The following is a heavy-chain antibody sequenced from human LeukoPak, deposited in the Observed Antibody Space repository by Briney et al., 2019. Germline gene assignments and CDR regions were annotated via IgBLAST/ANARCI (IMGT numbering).Heavy chain of an antibody. D-gene: IGHD3-22*01. V-gene: IGHV3-23*01. CDR2: ISGSGGST. Sequence: GGSLRLSCAASGFTFSSYAMSWVRQAPGKGLEWVSAISGSGGSTYYADSVKGRSTISRDNSKNTLYLQMNNLRAEDTAVYYCAKEDGTMIVVVTAYFDYWGQGTLVTVSS. CDR1: GFTFSSYA. J-gene: IGHJ4*02. CDR3: AKEDGTMIVVVTAYFDY.